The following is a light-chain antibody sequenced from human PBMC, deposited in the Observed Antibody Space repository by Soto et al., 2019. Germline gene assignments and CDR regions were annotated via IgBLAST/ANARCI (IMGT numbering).Light chain of an antibody. CDR2: NVS. V-gene: IGKV3-15*01. Sequence: EIVMTQSPATLSVSPGERATLSCRASQTVRNFLGWYQQKPGQAPRLLIYNVSTTATGIPDRISGSGSGTDFTLTINSLQPEDYATYYCQQFHSFPITFGQGTRLEIK. CDR3: QQFHSFPIT. CDR1: QTVRNF. J-gene: IGKJ5*01.